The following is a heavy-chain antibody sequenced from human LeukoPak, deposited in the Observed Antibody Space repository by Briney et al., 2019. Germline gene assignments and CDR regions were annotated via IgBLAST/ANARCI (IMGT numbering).Heavy chain of an antibody. CDR2: ISAYNGNT. Sequence: GASVKVSCKASGYTFTSYGISWVRQAPGQGLEWMGWISAYNGNTNYAQKLQGRVTMTTDTSTSTAYMELRSLRSDDTAVYYCARSYYYDSSGCNPDYWGQGTLVTVSS. J-gene: IGHJ4*02. V-gene: IGHV1-18*01. D-gene: IGHD3-22*01. CDR1: GYTFTSYG. CDR3: ARSYYYDSSGCNPDY.